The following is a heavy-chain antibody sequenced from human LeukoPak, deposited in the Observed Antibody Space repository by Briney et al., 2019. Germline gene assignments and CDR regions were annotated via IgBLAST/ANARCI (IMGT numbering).Heavy chain of an antibody. CDR1: GFTVSTIH. V-gene: IGHV3-53*01. CDR2: IYTGGSA. CDR3: VSGTIFGVTITDC. J-gene: IGHJ4*02. D-gene: IGHD3-3*01. Sequence: GGSLRLSCAASGFTVSTIHISWVRQAPGKGLEWVPIIYTGGSAQYAESVKGRFTISRDSSRNTVYLQMNSLRAEDTAVYYCVSGTIFGVTITDCWGQGTLVTVSS.